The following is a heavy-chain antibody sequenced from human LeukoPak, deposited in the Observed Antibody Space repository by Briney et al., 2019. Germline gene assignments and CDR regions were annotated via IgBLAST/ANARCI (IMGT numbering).Heavy chain of an antibody. CDR1: GYSINSGYY. D-gene: IGHD3-22*01. Sequence: SETLSLTCTVSGYSINSGYYWSWIRQPPGKGLEWIGIIYSSGSTNYNPSLKSRVTVSVDTSKNQFSLKLTSVTAADTAVYYCASHRTPDYYESSGYWGQGSLVTVSS. J-gene: IGHJ4*02. CDR2: IYSSGST. V-gene: IGHV4-38-2*02. CDR3: ASHRTPDYYESSGY.